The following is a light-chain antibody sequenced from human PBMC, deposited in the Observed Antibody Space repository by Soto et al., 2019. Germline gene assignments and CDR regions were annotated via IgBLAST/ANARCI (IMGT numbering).Light chain of an antibody. CDR3: QKYDTAPLT. CDR1: QDFSNY. J-gene: IGKJ1*01. Sequence: DIQMTQSPYTLTASVGDRVTITCRASQDFSNYLAWYQKKPGEAPKLLIYVASTLLSGVPSRFSGSGSGTDFTLTISSLQPEDVATYYCQKYDTAPLTFGQGTKVDI. CDR2: VAS. V-gene: IGKV1-27*01.